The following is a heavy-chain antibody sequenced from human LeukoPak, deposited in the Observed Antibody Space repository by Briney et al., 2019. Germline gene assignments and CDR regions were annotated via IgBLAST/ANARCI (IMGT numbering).Heavy chain of an antibody. Sequence: GGSLRLSCAASGFTVSSNYMSWVRQAPGKGLGWVSVIYSGGSTYYADSVKGRFTISRDNSKNTLYLQMNSLRAEDTAVYYCARDPAVGARSYYYYGMDVWGQGTTVTVSS. V-gene: IGHV3-66*01. CDR1: GFTVSSNY. J-gene: IGHJ6*02. D-gene: IGHD1-26*01. CDR3: ARDPAVGARSYYYYGMDV. CDR2: IYSGGST.